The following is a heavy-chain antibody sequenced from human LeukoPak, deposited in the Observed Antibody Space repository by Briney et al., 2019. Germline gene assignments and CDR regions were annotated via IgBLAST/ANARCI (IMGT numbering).Heavy chain of an antibody. Sequence: ASVKVSCKASGYTFTGYYMHWVRQAPGQGLEWMGWINPNSGGTNYAQKFQGRVTMTRDTSTSTVYMELSSLRSEDTAIYYCARSYGSGSYGYYFDYWGQGTLVPVSS. D-gene: IGHD3-10*01. CDR3: ARSYGSGSYGYYFDY. CDR1: GYTFTGYY. CDR2: INPNSGGT. J-gene: IGHJ4*02. V-gene: IGHV1-2*02.